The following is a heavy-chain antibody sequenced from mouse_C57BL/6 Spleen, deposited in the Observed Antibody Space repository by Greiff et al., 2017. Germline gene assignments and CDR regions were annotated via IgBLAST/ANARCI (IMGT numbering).Heavy chain of an antibody. CDR1: GYSITSGYY. Sequence: ESGPGLVKPSQSLSLTCSVPGYSITSGYYWNWIRQFPGNKLEWMGYISYDGSNNYNPSLKNRISITRDTSKNQFFLKLNSVTTEHTATYYCASYYDYDGIAMDYWGQGTSVTVSS. J-gene: IGHJ4*01. D-gene: IGHD2-4*01. CDR3: ASYYDYDGIAMDY. CDR2: ISYDGSN. V-gene: IGHV3-6*01.